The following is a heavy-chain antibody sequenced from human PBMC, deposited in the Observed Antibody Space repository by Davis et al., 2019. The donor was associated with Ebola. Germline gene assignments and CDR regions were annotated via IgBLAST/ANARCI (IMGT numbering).Heavy chain of an antibody. CDR2: ISWNSGSI. CDR1: GFTFSSYA. CDR3: AGRYDYSNYVVSYYYYYYMDV. V-gene: IGHV3-9*01. Sequence: SLKISCAASGFTFSSYAMHWVRQAPGKGLEWVSGISWNSGSIGYADSVKGRFTISRDNAKNTLYLQMNSLRAEDTAVYYCAGRYDYSNYVVSYYYYYYMDVWGKGTTVTVSS. D-gene: IGHD4-11*01. J-gene: IGHJ6*03.